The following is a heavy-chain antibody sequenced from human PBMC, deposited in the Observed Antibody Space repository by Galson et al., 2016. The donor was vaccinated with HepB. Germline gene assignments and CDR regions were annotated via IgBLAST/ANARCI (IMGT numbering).Heavy chain of an antibody. V-gene: IGHV3-23*01. D-gene: IGHD1-26*01. CDR3: AKGGSYYPV. Sequence: SLRLSCAASGFTFSNAWMGWVRQAPGKGLEWVSTISADASRRYYATSVKGRFTFSRDESKNTLFLQMNSLGVEDTAIYYCAKGGSYYPVWGQGTLVTVSS. CDR2: ISADASRR. CDR1: GFTFSNAW. J-gene: IGHJ4*02.